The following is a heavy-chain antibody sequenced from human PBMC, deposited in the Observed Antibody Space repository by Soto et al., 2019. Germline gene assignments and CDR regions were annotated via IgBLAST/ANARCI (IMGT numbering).Heavy chain of an antibody. CDR3: ARVRYWYYYDSSGFDRSYFDY. Sequence: PGGSLRLSCAASGFTFSSHAMHWVRQAPGKGLEWVAVISYDGSNKYYADSVKGRFTISRDNSKNTLYLQMNSLRAEDTAVYYCARVRYWYYYDSSGFDRSYFDYWGQGTLVTVSS. CDR1: GFTFSSHA. D-gene: IGHD3-22*01. J-gene: IGHJ4*02. CDR2: ISYDGSNK. V-gene: IGHV3-30-3*01.